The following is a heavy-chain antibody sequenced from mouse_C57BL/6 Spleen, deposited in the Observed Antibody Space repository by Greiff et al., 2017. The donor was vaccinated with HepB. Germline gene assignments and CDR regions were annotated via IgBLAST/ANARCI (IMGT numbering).Heavy chain of an antibody. D-gene: IGHD2-2*01. CDR1: GFSLTSYG. CDR2: IWRGGST. Sequence: VQLQQSGPGLVQPSQSLSITCTVSGFSLTSYGVHWVRQSPGKGLEWLGVIWRGGSTDYNAAFMSRLSITKDNSKSQVFFKMNSLQADDTAIYYGAKKCYGYDGGAWFAYWGQGTLVTVSA. V-gene: IGHV2-5*01. J-gene: IGHJ3*01. CDR3: AKKCYGYDGGAWFAY.